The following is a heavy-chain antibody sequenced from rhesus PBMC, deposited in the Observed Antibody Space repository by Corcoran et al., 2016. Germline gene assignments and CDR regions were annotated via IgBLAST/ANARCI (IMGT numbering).Heavy chain of an antibody. V-gene: IGHV4-147*01. CDR3: ARGTGVIITMSSWGY. D-gene: IGHD3-34*01. CDR2: SYGGSGFT. CDR1: GASISSNY. J-gene: IGHJ4*01. Sequence: QVQLQESGPGLVKPSETLPLTCAVSGASISSNYWSWIRPPPGKGREWIRYSYGGSGFTSYNPSFKSRVTISNATSKNHFSLKLSSVTAADTAVYYCARGTGVIITMSSWGYWGQGVLVTVSS.